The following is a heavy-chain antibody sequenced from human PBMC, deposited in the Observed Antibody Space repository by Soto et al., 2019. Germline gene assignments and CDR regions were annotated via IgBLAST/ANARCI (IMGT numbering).Heavy chain of an antibody. J-gene: IGHJ6*02. D-gene: IGHD6-13*01. CDR3: AKDGTAAGIHFYGMNV. V-gene: IGHV3-23*01. CDR2: IGGVGDP. Sequence: EVPLWESGGGLAQPGGSLRLSCEVSGFSLTSYGMNWVRQPPDKGLEWVSTIGGVGDPFYADSVKGRFTISRDVSKNTLFLQMNSLRDEDTALYFCAKDGTAAGIHFYGMNVWGQCTTVTVSS. CDR1: GFSLTSYG.